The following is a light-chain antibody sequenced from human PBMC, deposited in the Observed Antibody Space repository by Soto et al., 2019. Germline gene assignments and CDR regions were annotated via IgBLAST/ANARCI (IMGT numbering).Light chain of an antibody. CDR1: QSVRSRY. V-gene: IGKV3-20*01. Sequence: DIVLTQSPGTLSLSPGERATLSCRASQSVRSRYLAWYQQTAGQAPRLLIYDASRRATGIPDRFSGSGSGKDFTLTISRLEPEDFAVYYCQQYGRSVTFGGGTKVEIK. J-gene: IGKJ4*01. CDR2: DAS. CDR3: QQYGRSVT.